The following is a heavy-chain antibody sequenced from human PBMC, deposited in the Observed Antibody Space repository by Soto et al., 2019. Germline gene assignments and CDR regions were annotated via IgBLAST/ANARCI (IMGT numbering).Heavy chain of an antibody. CDR2: IYFSGVA. J-gene: IGHJ1*01. CDR3: ARGDSDLAVSEAAY. Sequence: SETLSLTCTVPGASITDSYCSWIRQPPEKGLEWIGYIYFSGVATYNPSLKSRATMSRDTSKNEFSLKLTSVTAADTAIYYCARGDSDLAVSEAAYWGQGTLVT. D-gene: IGHD2-15*01. CDR1: GASITDSY. V-gene: IGHV4-59*01.